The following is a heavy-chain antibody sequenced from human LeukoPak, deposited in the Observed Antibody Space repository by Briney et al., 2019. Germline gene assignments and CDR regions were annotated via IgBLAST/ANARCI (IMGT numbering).Heavy chain of an antibody. CDR3: AKELKPMIVVADLFDY. CDR1: GFTFSSYG. D-gene: IGHD3-22*01. Sequence: GGSLRLSCAASGFTFSSYGMSWVRQAPGKGLEWVSAISGSGGSTYYADSVKGRFTISRDNSKNTLYLQMNSLRPDDTAVYYCAKELKPMIVVADLFDYWGQGTLVTVSS. V-gene: IGHV3-23*01. J-gene: IGHJ4*02. CDR2: ISGSGGST.